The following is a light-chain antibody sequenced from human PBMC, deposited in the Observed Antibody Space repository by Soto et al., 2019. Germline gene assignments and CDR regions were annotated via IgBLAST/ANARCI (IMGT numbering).Light chain of an antibody. Sequence: QSVLTQSSSASASLGSLVKLTCTLSSGHSNYIIAWHQQQPGKAPRYLMKIEATGGYSRGIGAPDRFSGSSSGADRYLTISNVQSADEAAYYCETWDSNSVVFGGGTKLTVL. J-gene: IGLJ2*01. CDR3: ETWDSNSVV. V-gene: IGLV4-60*03. CDR2: IEATGGY. CDR1: SGHSNYI.